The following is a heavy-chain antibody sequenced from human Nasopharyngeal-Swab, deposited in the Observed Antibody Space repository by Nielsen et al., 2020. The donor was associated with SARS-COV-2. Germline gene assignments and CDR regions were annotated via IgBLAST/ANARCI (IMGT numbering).Heavy chain of an antibody. CDR2: INPSGGST. J-gene: IGHJ4*02. CDR3: AREGGGDVKYFDY. V-gene: IGHV1-46*01. CDR1: GYTFTGYY. Sequence: ASVKVSCKASGYTFTGYYMHWVRQAPGQGLEWMGWINPSGGSTSYAQKFQGRVTVTSDTSTNTVYMELSDVRCEDTAVYYCAREGGGDVKYFDYWGQGTLVTVSS. D-gene: IGHD4-17*01.